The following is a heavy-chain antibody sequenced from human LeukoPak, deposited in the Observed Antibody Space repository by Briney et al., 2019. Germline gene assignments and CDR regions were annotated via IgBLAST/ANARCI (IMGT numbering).Heavy chain of an antibody. CDR1: GGSISSGGYY. J-gene: IGHJ3*02. CDR2: IYHSGST. V-gene: IGHV4-30-2*01. D-gene: IGHD1-26*01. Sequence: SETLSLTCTVSGGSISSGGYYWSWIRQPPGKGLEWIGYIYHSGSTYYNPSLKSRVTISVDRSKNQFSLKLSSVTAADTAVYYCARGKHLGARPMDAFDIWGQGTMVTVSS. CDR3: ARGKHLGARPMDAFDI.